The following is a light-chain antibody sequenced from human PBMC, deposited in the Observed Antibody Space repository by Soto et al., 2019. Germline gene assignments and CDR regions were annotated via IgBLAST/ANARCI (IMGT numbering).Light chain of an antibody. J-gene: IGKJ3*01. CDR3: QRYDKLPFT. CDR1: QEISNY. Sequence: DIHMTQSPSSLSASVGDRVTITCQASQEISNYLNWYQQKPGKSPKLLIYDASNVETGAPSRFSGSGSGTDFSFTISSLQPEDIAIYYCQRYDKLPFTFGPGTKVDIK. V-gene: IGKV1-33*01. CDR2: DAS.